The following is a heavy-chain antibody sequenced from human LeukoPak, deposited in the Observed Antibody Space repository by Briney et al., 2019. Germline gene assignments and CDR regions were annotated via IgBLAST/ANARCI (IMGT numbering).Heavy chain of an antibody. Sequence: PGGSLRLSRTASGFTFNRDWTAWVRQAPGKGLEWVAIISFDGSNKYYADSVKGRFTISRDNSKSTLYLQMNSLRPEDTAVYYCAKGSSYYYHSSGYYIDYWGQGTLVTVSA. CDR3: AKGSSYYYHSSGYYIDY. CDR1: GFTFNRDW. CDR2: ISFDGSNK. J-gene: IGHJ4*02. V-gene: IGHV3-30*18. D-gene: IGHD3-22*01.